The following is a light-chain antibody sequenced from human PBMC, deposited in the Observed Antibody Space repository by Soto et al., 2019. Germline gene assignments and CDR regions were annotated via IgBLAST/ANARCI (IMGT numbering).Light chain of an antibody. J-gene: IGKJ1*01. V-gene: IGKV1-39*01. CDR1: KSISSY. CDR3: QQYSSSRT. Sequence: DIQITPSPSPLSPSVRAPLTITCRASKSISSYLNWYQQKPGKAPKLLIYAASSLQSGVPSRFSGSGSGTDFTLTISRLEPEDFAVYYCQQYSSSRTFGQGTKVDIK. CDR2: AAS.